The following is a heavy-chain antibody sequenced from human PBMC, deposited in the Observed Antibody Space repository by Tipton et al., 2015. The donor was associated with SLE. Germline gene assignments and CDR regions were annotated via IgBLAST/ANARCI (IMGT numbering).Heavy chain of an antibody. J-gene: IGHJ2*01. V-gene: IGHV3-30*18. CDR1: GFTFSSYG. CDR2: IWYDGSNK. CDR3: RKDGHYGDNATRYFGL. D-gene: IGHD4-17*01. Sequence: SLRLSCAASGFTFSSYGMHWVRQAPGKGLAWVAVIWYDGSNKYYVDSVKGRFTISRDNSKNTVYLQMNSLRAEDTSVYYCRKDGHYGDNATRYFGLWARGALVTVAS.